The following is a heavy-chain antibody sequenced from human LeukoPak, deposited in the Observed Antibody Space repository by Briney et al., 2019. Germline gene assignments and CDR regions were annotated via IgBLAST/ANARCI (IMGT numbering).Heavy chain of an antibody. CDR1: GFTFSSYG. V-gene: IGHV3-30*18. D-gene: IGHD3-3*01. CDR2: ISYDGSNK. J-gene: IGHJ4*02. Sequence: GGSLRLSCAASGFTFSSYGIHWVRQAPGKGLEWVAVISYDGSNKYYADSVKGRFTISRDNSKNTLYLQMNSLRAEDTAVYYCAKDPTAHYDFWSGYSRYYFDYWGQGTLVTVSS. CDR3: AKDPTAHYDFWSGYSRYYFDY.